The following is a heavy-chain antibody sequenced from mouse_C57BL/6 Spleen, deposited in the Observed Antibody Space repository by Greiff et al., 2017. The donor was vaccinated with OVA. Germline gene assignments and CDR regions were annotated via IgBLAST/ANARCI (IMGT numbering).Heavy chain of an antibody. CDR3: ARDRGYGSNYYFDY. CDR1: GYSITSGYY. Sequence: VQLKESGPGLVKPSQSLSLTCSVTGYSITSGYYWNWIRQFPGNKLEWMGYISYDGSNNYNPSLKNRISITRDTSKNQFFLKLNSVTTEDTATYYCARDRGYGSNYYFDYWGQGTTLTVSS. J-gene: IGHJ2*01. D-gene: IGHD1-1*01. CDR2: ISYDGSN. V-gene: IGHV3-6*01.